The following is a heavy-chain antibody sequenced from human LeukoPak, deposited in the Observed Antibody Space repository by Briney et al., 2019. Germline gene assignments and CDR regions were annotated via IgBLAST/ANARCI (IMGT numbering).Heavy chain of an antibody. D-gene: IGHD3/OR15-3a*01. CDR3: ASKPTGGQWTEDY. V-gene: IGHV4-30-4*01. CDR1: GGSISSGDYY. Sequence: SQTLSLTCTVSGGSISSGDYYWSWIRQPPGKGLEWIGYIYYSGSTYYNPSLKSRVTISVDTSKNQFSLKLSSVTAADTAVYYCASKPTGGQWTEDYWGQGTLVTVSS. J-gene: IGHJ4*02. CDR2: IYYSGST.